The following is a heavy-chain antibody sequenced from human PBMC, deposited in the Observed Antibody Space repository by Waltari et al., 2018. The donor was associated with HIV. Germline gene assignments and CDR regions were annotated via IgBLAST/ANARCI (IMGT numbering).Heavy chain of an antibody. CDR1: NFSVSDKH. CDR2: IYPDDTT. Sequence: AESGGWLIQPGGSLGLSCTASNFSVSDKHVTWIRQAPGGSLEWVGVIYPDDTTHYADSVSGRFTISRAKSRTTVLLLMNGLFVDDTATYFCATGVRYYGPWGQGTRVTVSS. D-gene: IGHD3-10*01. V-gene: IGHV3-53*01. CDR3: ATGVRYYGP. J-gene: IGHJ5*02.